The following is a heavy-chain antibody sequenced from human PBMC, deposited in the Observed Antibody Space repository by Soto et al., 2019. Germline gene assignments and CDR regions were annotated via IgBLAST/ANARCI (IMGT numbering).Heavy chain of an antibody. V-gene: IGHV5-51*01. Sequence: IAWVRQVPGKGLEWMGIIYPTDSDTTYSPSFQGQVTISVDKSINTAYLQWNSLKASDTAMYNCGRGVHYWGQGTLVTVSS. J-gene: IGHJ4*02. CDR2: IYPTDSDT. D-gene: IGHD2-8*01. CDR3: GRGVHY.